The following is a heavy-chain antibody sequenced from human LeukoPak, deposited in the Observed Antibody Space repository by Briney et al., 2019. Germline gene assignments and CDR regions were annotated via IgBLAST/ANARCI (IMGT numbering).Heavy chain of an antibody. V-gene: IGHV4-39*07. CDR2: IYYSGST. J-gene: IGHJ3*02. CDR3: ARDWGCGGDCSPGAFDI. CDR1: GGSISGSSYY. Sequence: SETLSLTCTVSGGSISGSSYYWGWIRQPPGKGLEWIGSIYYSGSTYYNPSLKSRVTISVDTSKNQFSLKLSSVTAADTAVYYCARDWGCGGDCSPGAFDIWGQGTMVTVSS. D-gene: IGHD2-21*02.